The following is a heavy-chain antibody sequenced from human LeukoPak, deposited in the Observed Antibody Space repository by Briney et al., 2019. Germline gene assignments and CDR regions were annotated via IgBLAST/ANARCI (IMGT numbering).Heavy chain of an antibody. J-gene: IGHJ4*02. V-gene: IGHV3-23*01. CDR1: GFTYSSYA. D-gene: IGHD1-14*01. CDR3: AKATGYLL. CDR2: ISVSGGST. Sequence: QAGGSLRLSCAASGFTYSSYAMSWVRQAPGKGLEWVSAISVSGGSTYYADSVKGRFTISRANSENTLYLQMNNLRAEDTAVYYCAKATGYLLWGQGTLVTVSS.